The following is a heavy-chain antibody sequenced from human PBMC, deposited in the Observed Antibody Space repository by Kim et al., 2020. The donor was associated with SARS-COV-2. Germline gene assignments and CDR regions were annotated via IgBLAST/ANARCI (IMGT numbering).Heavy chain of an antibody. J-gene: IGHJ4*02. D-gene: IGHD6-13*01. CDR3: ATSIAAAGPFDY. Sequence: SETMSLTCTVSGGSISSGGYYWSWIRQHPGKGLEWIGYIYYSGSTYYNPSPKSRVTISVDTSKNQFSLKLSSVTAADTAVYYCATSIAAAGPFDYWGQGTLVTVSS. CDR2: IYYSGST. CDR1: GGSISSGGYY. V-gene: IGHV4-31*03.